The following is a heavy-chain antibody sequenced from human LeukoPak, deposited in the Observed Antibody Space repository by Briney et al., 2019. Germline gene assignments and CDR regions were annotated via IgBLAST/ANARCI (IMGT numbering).Heavy chain of an antibody. J-gene: IGHJ4*02. CDR3: AHRRTTAAQQSFDY. CDR1: GFSLSTSGVG. Sequence: SGPTLVNPTQTLTLACTFSGFSLSTSGVGVGWIRQPPGKALEWLALIYWDDDKRYSPSLKSRLTITKDTSRNQVVLTMTNMDPVDTATYYCAHRRTTAAQQSFDYWGQGTLVTVSS. D-gene: IGHD4-17*01. CDR2: IYWDDDK. V-gene: IGHV2-5*02.